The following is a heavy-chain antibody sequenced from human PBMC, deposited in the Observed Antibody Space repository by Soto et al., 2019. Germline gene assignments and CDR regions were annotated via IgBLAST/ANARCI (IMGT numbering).Heavy chain of an antibody. CDR1: GYIFTNYW. CDR2: IHPGDADI. CDR3: ASLARSGYWPDAFDI. D-gene: IGHD5-12*01. V-gene: IGHV5-51*01. Sequence: GESLKISCQTSGYIFTNYWIAWVRQVPGEGPGWMGIIHPGDADIRYSPSVQGQVTISADESIGTAYLQWGSLKASDTAMYYCASLARSGYWPDAFDIWGQWTMVTVSS. J-gene: IGHJ3*02.